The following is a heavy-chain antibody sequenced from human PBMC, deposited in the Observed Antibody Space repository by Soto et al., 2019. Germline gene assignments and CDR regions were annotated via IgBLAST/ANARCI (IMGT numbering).Heavy chain of an antibody. CDR2: ISWNSGSI. J-gene: IGHJ5*02. CDR1: GSTFDDYA. V-gene: IGHV3-9*01. CDR3: SKGGDYYYGSGSQKNWFDP. Sequence: PGGSLRLSCAASGSTFDDYAMHWVRQAPGKGLEWVSGISWNSGSIGYADSVKGRFTISRDNAKNSLYLQMNSLRAEDTALYYWSKGGDYYYGSGSQKNWFDPWGQGTLVTVSS. D-gene: IGHD3-10*01.